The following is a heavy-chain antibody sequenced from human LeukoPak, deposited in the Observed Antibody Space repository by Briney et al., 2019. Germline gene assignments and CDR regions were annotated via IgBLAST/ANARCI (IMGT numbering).Heavy chain of an antibody. CDR2: ISGGGGRH. D-gene: IGHD6-13*01. CDR3: AKESSSWYLWAHLDY. J-gene: IGHJ4*02. Sequence: QPGGSLRLSCAASGFTFSSYAMSWVRQAPGKGLEGVSAISGGGGRHYYADSVKGRFTISRDNSKNTLYLQMNSLRAEDTAVYYCAKESSSWYLWAHLDYWGQGTLVTVSS. V-gene: IGHV3-23*01. CDR1: GFTFSSYA.